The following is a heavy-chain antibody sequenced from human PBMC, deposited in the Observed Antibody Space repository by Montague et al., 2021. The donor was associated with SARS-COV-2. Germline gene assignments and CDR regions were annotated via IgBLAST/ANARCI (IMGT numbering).Heavy chain of an antibody. CDR1: AGSISTNSYY. V-gene: IGHV4-39*02. Sequence: SETLSLTCTVSAGSISTNSYYWAWIRQPPGKGLEWIGSISYSGGTYFNPSLESRLTMSVDTSKNHFSPKLSSVTAADTAVYYCARLWDFYGSGGYKYSWFDPWGQGTRVTVSS. D-gene: IGHD3-10*01. J-gene: IGHJ5*02. CDR3: ARLWDFYGSGGYKYSWFDP. CDR2: ISYSGGT.